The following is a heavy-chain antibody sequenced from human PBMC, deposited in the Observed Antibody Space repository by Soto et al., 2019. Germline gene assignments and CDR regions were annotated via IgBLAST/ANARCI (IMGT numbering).Heavy chain of an antibody. V-gene: IGHV3-64D*06. CDR3: IKVLQYVSSRRH. CDR1: GFTFSSYA. Sequence: PGGSLRLSCSASGFTFSSYAMHWVRQAPGKGLEYVSAISSNGGSTYYAESAKGRYTPCRDNSNTTLYLQMSRLSAEDTALYWCIKVLQYVSSRRHWDLG. D-gene: IGHD2-15*01. J-gene: IGHJ1*01. CDR2: ISSNGGST.